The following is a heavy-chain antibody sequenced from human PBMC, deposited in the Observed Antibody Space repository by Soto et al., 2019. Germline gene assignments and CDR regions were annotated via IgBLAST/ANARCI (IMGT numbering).Heavy chain of an antibody. Sequence: ASVKVSCKASGGTFSSYAISWVRQAPGQGLEWMGGIIPIFGTANYAQKFQGRVTITADESTSTAYMELSSLRSEDTAVYYCARAYRFGESLYYFHYGGEGTRVTVPS. CDR1: GGTFSSYA. J-gene: IGHJ4*02. D-gene: IGHD3-10*01. V-gene: IGHV1-69*13. CDR2: IIPIFGTA. CDR3: ARAYRFGESLYYFHY.